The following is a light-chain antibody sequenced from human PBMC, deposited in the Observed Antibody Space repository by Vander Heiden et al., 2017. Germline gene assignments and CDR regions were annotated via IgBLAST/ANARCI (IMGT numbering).Light chain of an antibody. CDR3: CSYTSRSTLYV. Sequence: QSALTQPASVAGSPGQSITISCTGSSGDIGSYHYVSWYQQHPGKAPKVIIYDGNHRPSGISNRFSGSRSGNTASLTISGLQAEDEADYYCCSYTSRSTLYVFGTGTKVTVL. CDR1: SGDIGSYHY. J-gene: IGLJ1*01. V-gene: IGLV2-14*01. CDR2: DGN.